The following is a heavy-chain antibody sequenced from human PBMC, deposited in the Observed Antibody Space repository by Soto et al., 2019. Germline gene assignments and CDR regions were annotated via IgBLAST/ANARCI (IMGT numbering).Heavy chain of an antibody. V-gene: IGHV3-21*01. Sequence: PGGSLRLSCAASGFTFSSYSMNWVRQAPGKGLEWVSSISSSSSYIYYADSVKGRFTISRDNAKNSLYLQMNSLRAEDTAVYYCASLITGLIDSSGYYDYWGQGTLVTVSS. CDR1: GFTFSSYS. CDR3: ASLITGLIDSSGYYDY. D-gene: IGHD3-22*01. J-gene: IGHJ4*02. CDR2: ISSSSSYI.